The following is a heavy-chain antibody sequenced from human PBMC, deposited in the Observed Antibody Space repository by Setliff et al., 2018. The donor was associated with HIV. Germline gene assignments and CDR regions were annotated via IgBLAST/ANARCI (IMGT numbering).Heavy chain of an antibody. Sequence: ASVKVSCKASGYTFNSYDINWVRQTTGQGLEWMGWMNPNSGHTGYAQKFQGRVTITSDTSISTAYMELSSLRSEDTAVYYCARGSGFIEAAGTDYWGQGTLVTSPQ. J-gene: IGHJ4*02. V-gene: IGHV1-8*01. D-gene: IGHD6-13*01. CDR2: MNPNSGHT. CDR3: ARGSGFIEAAGTDY. CDR1: GYTFNSYD.